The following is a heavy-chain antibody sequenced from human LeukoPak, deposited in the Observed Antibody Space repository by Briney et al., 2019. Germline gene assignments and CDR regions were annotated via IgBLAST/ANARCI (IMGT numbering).Heavy chain of an antibody. CDR3: ASGRRGYSYGFYYFDY. V-gene: IGHV4-39*01. Sequence: SETLSLTCTVSGGSISSSRYYWGWIRQPPGKGLEWIGSIYYSGSTYYNPSLKSRVTISVDTSKNQFSLKLSSVTAADTAVYYCASGRRGYSYGFYYFDYWGQGTLVTVSS. J-gene: IGHJ4*02. CDR1: GGSISSSRYY. CDR2: IYYSGST. D-gene: IGHD5-18*01.